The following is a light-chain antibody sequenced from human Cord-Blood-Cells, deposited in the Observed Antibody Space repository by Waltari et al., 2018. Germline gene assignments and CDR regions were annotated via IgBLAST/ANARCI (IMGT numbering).Light chain of an antibody. V-gene: IGKV1-39*01. CDR3: QQSYSTPIT. CDR1: QSISSY. CDR2: AAS. Sequence: IQMTQSPSSLSASVGDRVPITCRASQSISSYLNWYQQKPGKAPKLLIYAASSLQSGVPSRFSGSGSGTDFTLTISSLQPEDFATYYCQQSYSTPITFGQGTRLEIK. J-gene: IGKJ5*01.